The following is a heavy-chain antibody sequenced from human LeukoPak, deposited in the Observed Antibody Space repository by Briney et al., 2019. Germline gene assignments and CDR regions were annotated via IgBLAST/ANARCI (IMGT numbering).Heavy chain of an antibody. D-gene: IGHD1-26*01. V-gene: IGHV3-7*01. CDR2: IKQDGSEK. CDR3: ATPGSGIRCFDY. J-gene: IGHJ4*02. CDR1: GFTFSDHH. Sequence: GGSLRLSCAASGFTFSDHHMDWVRQAPGKGLEWVASIKQDGSEKYYVDSVKGRFTISRDNAKNSVYLQMTSLRAEDTAVYYCATPGSGIRCFDYWGQGTLLTVSS.